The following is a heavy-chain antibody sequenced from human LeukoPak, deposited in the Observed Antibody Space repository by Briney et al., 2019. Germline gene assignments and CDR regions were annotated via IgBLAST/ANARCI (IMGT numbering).Heavy chain of an antibody. J-gene: IGHJ4*02. V-gene: IGHV3-20*04. Sequence: PGGSLRLSCAVSGFTFDDYGVSWVRQAPGKGLEWVSGINWNGGSTGYADSVKGRLTISRDNAKKSVYLKMNSLRGEDTALYYCARDYCGGDCYPFDYWGQGTLVTVSS. CDR3: ARDYCGGDCYPFDY. D-gene: IGHD2-21*02. CDR2: INWNGGST. CDR1: GFTFDDYG.